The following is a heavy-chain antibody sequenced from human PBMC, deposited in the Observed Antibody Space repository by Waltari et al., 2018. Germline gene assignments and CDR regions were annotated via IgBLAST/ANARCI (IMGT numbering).Heavy chain of an antibody. J-gene: IGHJ4*02. CDR3: ARSQGAYYYDSSGYYAPGY. D-gene: IGHD3-22*01. V-gene: IGHV4-39*07. Sequence: QLQLQESGPGLVKPSETLSLTCTVSGGSISSSSYYWGWIRQPPGKGLEWIGSIYYSGGTYYNPTLKSRGTISVDTSKNQFSLKLSSVTAADTAVYYCARSQGAYYYDSSGYYAPGYWGQGTLVTVSS. CDR1: GGSISSSSYY. CDR2: IYYSGGT.